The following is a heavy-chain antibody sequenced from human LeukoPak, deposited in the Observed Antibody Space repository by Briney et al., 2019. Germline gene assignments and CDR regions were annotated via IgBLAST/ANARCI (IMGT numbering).Heavy chain of an antibody. J-gene: IGHJ4*02. CDR1: GFTFYNSG. Sequence: PGGSLRLSCAASGFTFYNSGLGWVRQAPGKGLEWVSSISGSGGATYYADSVKSRFTISRDNSKNTLYLQMNSLRAEDTAVYYCAKESYTPYPVYWGQGTLVTVSS. CDR2: ISGSGGAT. D-gene: IGHD1-26*01. CDR3: AKESYTPYPVY. V-gene: IGHV3-23*01.